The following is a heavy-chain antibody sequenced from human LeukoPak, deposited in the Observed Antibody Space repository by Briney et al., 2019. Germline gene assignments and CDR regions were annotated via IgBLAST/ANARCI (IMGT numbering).Heavy chain of an antibody. J-gene: IGHJ4*02. D-gene: IGHD6-19*01. CDR2: IYYTGGT. CDR3: ARGGGWYEN. CDR1: GGSINNYY. V-gene: IGHV4-59*07. Sequence: PSDTLSLTCTVSGGSINNYYWSWIRQPPGKELEWIGYIYYTGGTNYNPSLKRRVTILVDPSKDQFSLKLSSVTTADTAVYYCARGGGWYENWGQGTLVTVSS.